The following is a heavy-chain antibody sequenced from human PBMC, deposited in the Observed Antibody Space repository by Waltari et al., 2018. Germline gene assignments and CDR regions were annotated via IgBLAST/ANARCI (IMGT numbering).Heavy chain of an antibody. J-gene: IGHJ6*02. CDR1: GGTFSSYA. CDR2: IIPIFGTA. CDR3: ARDNLWWEESLYYYYGMDV. Sequence: QVQLVQSGAEVKKPGSSVKVSCKASGGTFSSYAISWVRQAPGQGLEWMGGIIPIFGTANYAQKFQGRVTITTDESTSTAYMELSSLRSEDTAVYYCARDNLWWEESLYYYYGMDVWGQGTTVTVSS. V-gene: IGHV1-69*05. D-gene: IGHD2-21*01.